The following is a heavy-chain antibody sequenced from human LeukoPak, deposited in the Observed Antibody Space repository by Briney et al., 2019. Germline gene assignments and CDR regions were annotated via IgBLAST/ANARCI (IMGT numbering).Heavy chain of an antibody. D-gene: IGHD3-9*01. CDR2: ISGSGGRT. J-gene: IGHJ4*02. CDR1: GFTFSSYA. Sequence: GGSLRLSCAASGFTFSSYAMSWVRQAPGKGLEWVSAISGSGGRTYYADSVKGRFTITRDNSNTTLYLQMNSLRAEDTAVYYCAKGTAGYFDWLLYALFDYWGQGTLVTVSS. V-gene: IGHV3-23*01. CDR3: AKGTAGYFDWLLYALFDY.